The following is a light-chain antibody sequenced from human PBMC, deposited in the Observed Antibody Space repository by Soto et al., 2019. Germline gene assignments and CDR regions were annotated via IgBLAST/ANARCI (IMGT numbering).Light chain of an antibody. CDR2: EGS. V-gene: IGLV2-23*01. J-gene: IGLJ2*01. CDR3: CSYAGSSTYVV. CDR1: SRDVGSYNL. Sequence: QSALTQPASVFGSPGQSMTMSCTGTSRDVGSYNLVSWYQQHPGKAPKLMIYEGSKRPSGVSNRFSGSKSGNTASLTISGLQAEDEADYYCCSYAGSSTYVVFGGGTKGTVL.